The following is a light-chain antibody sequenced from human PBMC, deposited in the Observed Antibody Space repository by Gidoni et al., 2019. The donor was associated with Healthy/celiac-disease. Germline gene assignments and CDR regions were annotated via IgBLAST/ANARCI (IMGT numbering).Light chain of an antibody. CDR3: SSYTRSSTPYV. CDR2: DVS. J-gene: IGLJ1*01. Sequence: QSALTQPAAVSGSPGQAITISCTGTSRDVGGYNYVSWYQQHPGKAPKLMIYDVSNRPSGVSTRFSCSQSGNTASLTLSGLQAADEADYYCSSYTRSSTPYVFGPGTKVTVL. V-gene: IGLV2-14*01. CDR1: SRDVGGYNY.